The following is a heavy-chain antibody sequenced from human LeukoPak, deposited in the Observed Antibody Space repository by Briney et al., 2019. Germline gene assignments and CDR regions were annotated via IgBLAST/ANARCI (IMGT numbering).Heavy chain of an antibody. CDR2: ISSSGSTI. J-gene: IGHJ6*02. CDR3: AGESSSWDYYGMDV. V-gene: IGHV3-11*01. CDR1: GFTFSDYY. D-gene: IGHD6-13*01. Sequence: PGGSLRLSCAASGFTFSDYYMSWIRQAPGKGLEWVSYISSSGSTIYYADSVKGRFTISRDNAKNSLYLQMNSLRVEDTAVYYCAGESSSWDYYGMDVWGQGTTVTVPS.